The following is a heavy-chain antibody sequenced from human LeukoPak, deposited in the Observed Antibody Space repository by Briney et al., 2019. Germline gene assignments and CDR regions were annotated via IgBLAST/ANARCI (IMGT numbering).Heavy chain of an antibody. CDR3: PRAAAAGRHAPPVGY. CDR1: GYTFTIYY. J-gene: IGHJ4*02. V-gene: IGHV1-46*01. Sequence: ASVTVSYMASGYTFTIYYMHWVPHAPGQGLEWMALINPSGGSTSYAQNFQGRVTTTRDTSTSTVYMELTSLRSEDTAVYYCPRAAAAGRHAPPVGYWGQGTPVTVSS. CDR2: INPSGGST. D-gene: IGHD6-13*01.